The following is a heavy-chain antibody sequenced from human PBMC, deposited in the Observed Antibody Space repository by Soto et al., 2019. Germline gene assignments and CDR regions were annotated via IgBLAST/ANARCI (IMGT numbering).Heavy chain of an antibody. Sequence: SQTLSLTCAISGDSVSSNSAAWNWIRQSPSRGLEWLGRTYYRSKWYNDYAVSVKGRISINPDTSKNLFSLQLNSVTPEDTAVSYCARARKGGFLMDVWGQGTKVTVYS. D-gene: IGHD3-16*01. CDR3: ARARKGGFLMDV. CDR1: GDSVSSNSAA. CDR2: TYYRSKWYN. J-gene: IGHJ6*02. V-gene: IGHV6-1*01.